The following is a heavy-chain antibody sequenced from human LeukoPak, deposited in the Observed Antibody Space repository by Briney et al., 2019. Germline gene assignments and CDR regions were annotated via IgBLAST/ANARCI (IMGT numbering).Heavy chain of an antibody. V-gene: IGHV3-30*04. CDR2: ISHDGSNK. D-gene: IGHD5-12*01. Sequence: GGSLRLSCAASGFTFSSYAMHWVRQAPGKGREGVAIISHDGSNKYYADSVKGRFTISRDNSKNTLYLQMNSLRAEDTAVYYCARDRDSGYDFDYWGQGTLVTVSS. CDR1: GFTFSSYA. CDR3: ARDRDSGYDFDY. J-gene: IGHJ4*02.